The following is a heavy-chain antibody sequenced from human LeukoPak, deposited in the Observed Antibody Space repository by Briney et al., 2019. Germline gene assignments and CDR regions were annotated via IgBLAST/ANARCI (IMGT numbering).Heavy chain of an antibody. V-gene: IGHV4-39*01. CDR2: IYYSGST. CDR1: GFTFSRYG. D-gene: IGHD3-10*01. Sequence: PGGTLRLSCAASGFTFSRYGMSWVRQAPGKGLEWIGSIYYSGSTYYNPSLKSRVTISVDTSKNQFSLKLNSVTAADTAVYYCARNRYYYGSRNYGVPNWFDPWGQGTLVTVSS. CDR3: ARNRYYYGSRNYGVPNWFDP. J-gene: IGHJ5*02.